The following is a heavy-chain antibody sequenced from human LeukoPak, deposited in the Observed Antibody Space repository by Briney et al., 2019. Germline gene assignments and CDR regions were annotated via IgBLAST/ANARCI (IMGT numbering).Heavy chain of an antibody. Sequence: GASVKVSCKASGYTFTSYDINRVRQATGQGLEWMGWMNPNSGNTGYAQKFQGRVTMTEDTSTDTAYMELSSLRSEDTAVYYCATGGILRYFDWLPLDYWGQGTLVTVSS. J-gene: IGHJ4*02. CDR1: GYTFTSYD. V-gene: IGHV1-8*02. CDR3: ATGGILRYFDWLPLDY. D-gene: IGHD3-9*01. CDR2: MNPNSGNT.